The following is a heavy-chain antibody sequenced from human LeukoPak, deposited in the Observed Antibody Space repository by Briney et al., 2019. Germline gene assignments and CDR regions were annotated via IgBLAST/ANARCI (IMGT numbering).Heavy chain of an antibody. CDR2: ISSSSDYI. V-gene: IGHV3-21*01. CDR1: GFTFSSYS. Sequence: GGSLRLSCAASGFTFSSYSMNWVRQAPGKGLEWVSSISSSSDYIYYADSMKGRFTISRDNAKNSLYLQMNSLRAEDTAVYYCARSRKGYQLLSTNRDYYYMDVWGKGTTVTVFS. J-gene: IGHJ6*03. CDR3: ARSRKGYQLLSTNRDYYYMDV. D-gene: IGHD2-2*01.